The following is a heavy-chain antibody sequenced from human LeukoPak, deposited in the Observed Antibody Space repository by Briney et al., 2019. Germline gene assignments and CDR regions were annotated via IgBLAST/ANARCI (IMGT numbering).Heavy chain of an antibody. V-gene: IGHV4-39*01. CDR2: IYYSGST. D-gene: IGHD5-18*01. CDR1: GGSISSSSYY. CDR3: ARHDTSAGDYYYGLDV. Sequence: PSETLSLTCIVSGGSISSSSYYWGWIRQPPGKGLEWIGSIYYSGSTYYNPSLKSRVTISVDTSKNQFSLKLTSVTAADTAVYYCARHDTSAGDYYYGLDVWGQGTTVTVSS. J-gene: IGHJ6*02.